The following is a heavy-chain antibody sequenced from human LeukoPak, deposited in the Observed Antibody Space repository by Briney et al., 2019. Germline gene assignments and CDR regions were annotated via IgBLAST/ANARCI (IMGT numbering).Heavy chain of an antibody. V-gene: IGHV4-34*01. Sequence: SETLSLTCAVYGGSFSGYYWSWIRQPPGKGLEWIGEINQSGSTNYNPSLKSRVTISVDTSKNQFSLKLSSVTAADTAVYYCASYGSGSYQETYFDYWGQGTLVTVSS. CDR1: GGSFSGYY. J-gene: IGHJ4*02. CDR2: INQSGST. D-gene: IGHD3-10*01. CDR3: ASYGSGSYQETYFDY.